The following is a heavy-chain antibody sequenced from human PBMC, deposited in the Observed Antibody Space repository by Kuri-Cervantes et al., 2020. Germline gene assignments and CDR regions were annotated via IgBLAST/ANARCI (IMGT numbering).Heavy chain of an antibody. Sequence: SETLSLTCTVSGGSISSGSYYWSWIRQPAGKGLEWIGRIYTSGSTNYNPSLKRRVTITVDTSKNQFSLKLSSVTAADTAVYYCATAVADTVGHWGQGTLVTVSS. CDR1: GGSISSGSYY. CDR3: ATAVADTVGH. J-gene: IGHJ5*02. CDR2: IYTSGST. D-gene: IGHD6-19*01. V-gene: IGHV4-61*02.